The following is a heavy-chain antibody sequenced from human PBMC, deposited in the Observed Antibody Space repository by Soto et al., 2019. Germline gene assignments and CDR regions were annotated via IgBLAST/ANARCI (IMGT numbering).Heavy chain of an antibody. D-gene: IGHD6-13*01. CDR1: GGSISSGGYY. V-gene: IGHV4-31*03. CDR2: IYYSGST. CDR3: ARAASLAGNAFDI. Sequence: SETLSLTCPVSGGSISSGGYYWSWIRQHPGKGLEWIGYIYYSGSTYYNPSLKSRVTISVDTSKNQFSLKLSSVTAADTAVYYCARAASLAGNAFDIWGQGTMVTVSS. J-gene: IGHJ3*02.